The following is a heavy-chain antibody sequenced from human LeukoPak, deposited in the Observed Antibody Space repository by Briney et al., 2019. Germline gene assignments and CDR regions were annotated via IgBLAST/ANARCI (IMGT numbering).Heavy chain of an antibody. D-gene: IGHD6-13*01. CDR2: ITTSDGST. CDR3: ANRVGAAAGHFDY. CDR1: GFTFTAYA. V-gene: IGHV3-23*01. J-gene: IGHJ4*02. Sequence: GESLRRSCAASGFTFTAYAMTWVRQAPGKGREGVSTITTSDGSTFYADSVRGRFTISRDNSKKTLYLQLNSLRAEDTALYYCANRVGAAAGHFDYWGQGTLVIVSS.